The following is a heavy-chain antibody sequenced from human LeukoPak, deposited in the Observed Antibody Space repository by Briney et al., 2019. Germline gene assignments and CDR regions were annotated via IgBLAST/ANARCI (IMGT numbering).Heavy chain of an antibody. CDR3: AKEGRSLQTY. V-gene: IGHV3-7*03. J-gene: IGHJ4*02. Sequence: AGGSLRLSCAASGFNFNVFDMTWVRLAPGKGLEWVANIKEDGTETYYVDSVKGRFTISRDNAKNSLYLQMNSLRVEDTAVYYCAKEGRSLQTYWGQGTLVTVSS. CDR1: GFNFNVFD. CDR2: IKEDGTET. D-gene: IGHD5-24*01.